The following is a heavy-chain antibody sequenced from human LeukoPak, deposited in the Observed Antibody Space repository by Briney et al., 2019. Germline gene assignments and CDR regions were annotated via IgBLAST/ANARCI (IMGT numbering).Heavy chain of an antibody. Sequence: GGSLRLSCTTSGFTFATYSMSWVRQAPGQGLEWVASIFGSASKIYHAGSVKGRFTVSRDDSKNTLYLQMNGLRVEDTALYYCVKDRVPDSGWSFDVWGRGTTVTVSA. J-gene: IGHJ3*01. V-gene: IGHV3-23*01. CDR1: GFTFATYS. D-gene: IGHD6-19*01. CDR3: VKDRVPDSGWSFDV. CDR2: IFGSASKI.